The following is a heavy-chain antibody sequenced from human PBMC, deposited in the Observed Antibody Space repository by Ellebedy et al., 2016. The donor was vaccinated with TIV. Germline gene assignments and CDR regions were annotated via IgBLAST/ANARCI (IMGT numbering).Heavy chain of an antibody. D-gene: IGHD2-15*01. J-gene: IGHJ4*02. V-gene: IGHV4-34*01. CDR2: TDHSGST. CDR1: GGSISTFY. Sequence: SETLSLXCTVSGGSISTFYWSWIRQPPGKGLEWIGETDHSGSTNYKPSLKSRVTISVDMSKNQFSLKLSSVTAADTAVYYCARGPFVGWPLPGNWGQGTLVTVSS. CDR3: ARGPFVGWPLPGN.